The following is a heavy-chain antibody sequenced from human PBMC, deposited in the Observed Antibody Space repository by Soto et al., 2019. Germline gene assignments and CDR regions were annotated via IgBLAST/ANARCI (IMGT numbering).Heavy chain of an antibody. J-gene: IGHJ3*02. Sequence: GGSLRLSCAASGFTFSNAWMNWVRQAPGKGLEWVGRIKSKTDGGTTDYAAPVKGRFTISREYSKNTLYLQMNSLKTEDTAVYYCTTLYYYDSSGYYTPDAFDIWGQGTMVTVSS. D-gene: IGHD3-22*01. CDR3: TTLYYYDSSGYYTPDAFDI. CDR2: IKSKTDGGTT. CDR1: GFTFSNAW. V-gene: IGHV3-15*07.